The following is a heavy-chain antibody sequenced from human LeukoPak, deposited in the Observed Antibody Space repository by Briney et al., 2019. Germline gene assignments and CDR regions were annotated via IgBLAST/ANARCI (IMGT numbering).Heavy chain of an antibody. CDR2: IRYDGSNK. CDR1: GFTFSSYG. Sequence: GGSLRLSCAASGFTFSSYGMHWVRQAPGKGLEWVAFIRYDGSNKYYADSVKGRFTISRDNSKNTLYLQMNSLRAEDTAVYYCANIGYFDSPGLEYDAFDIWGQGTMVTVSS. D-gene: IGHD3-9*01. CDR3: ANIGYFDSPGLEYDAFDI. J-gene: IGHJ3*02. V-gene: IGHV3-30*02.